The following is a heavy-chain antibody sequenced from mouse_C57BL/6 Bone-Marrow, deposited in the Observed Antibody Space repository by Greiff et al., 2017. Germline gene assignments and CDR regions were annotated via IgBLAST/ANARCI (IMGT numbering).Heavy chain of an antibody. CDR1: GYTFTSYW. D-gene: IGHD4-1*01. CDR3: ARKNWDGEY. Sequence: QVQLQQPGAELVMPGASVKLSCKASGYTFTSYWMHWVKQRPGQGLEWIGEIDPSDSYTNYNQKFKGKSTLTVDKSSSTAYMQLSSLTSEDSAVYYCARKNWDGEYWGQGTTLTVST. V-gene: IGHV1-69*01. J-gene: IGHJ2*01. CDR2: IDPSDSYT.